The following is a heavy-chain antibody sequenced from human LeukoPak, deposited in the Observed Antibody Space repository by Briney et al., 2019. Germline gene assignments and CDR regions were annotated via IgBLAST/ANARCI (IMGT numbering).Heavy chain of an antibody. CDR1: GGSISSFQ. Sequence: SETLSLTCTVSGGSISSFQWSWIRQPPGKGLEWIGYIYYRGSTNYNPSLKSRVTISVDTSKNQVSLKLSSVPAADTAIYYCARDSGTTGEVKFDPWGQGTLVTVSS. V-gene: IGHV4-59*12. J-gene: IGHJ5*02. CDR2: IYYRGST. D-gene: IGHD3-10*01. CDR3: ARDSGTTGEVKFDP.